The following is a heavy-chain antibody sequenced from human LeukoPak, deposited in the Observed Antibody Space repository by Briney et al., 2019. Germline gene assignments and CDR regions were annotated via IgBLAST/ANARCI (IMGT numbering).Heavy chain of an antibody. CDR3: ARDVGATNY. Sequence: SETLSLTCTVSGGSISSYYWSWLRQPPGKGLEWIGYIYYSGSTNYNPSLKSRVTISVDTSKNQFSLKLSSVTAADTAVYYCARDVGATNYWGQGTLVTVSS. D-gene: IGHD1-26*01. J-gene: IGHJ4*02. CDR1: GGSISSYY. CDR2: IYYSGST. V-gene: IGHV4-59*01.